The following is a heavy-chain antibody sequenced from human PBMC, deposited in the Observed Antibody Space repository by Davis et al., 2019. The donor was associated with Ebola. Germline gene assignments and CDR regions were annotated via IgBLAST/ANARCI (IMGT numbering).Heavy chain of an antibody. J-gene: IGHJ5*02. V-gene: IGHV4-34*01. Sequence: MPSETLSLTCTVSGGSISSYYWSWIRQPPGKGLEWIGEINHSGSTNYNPSLKSRVTISVDTSKNQFSLKLSSVTAADTAVYYCARLKAKGWFDPWGQGTLVTVSS. CDR2: INHSGST. CDR3: ARLKAKGWFDP. CDR1: GGSISSYY.